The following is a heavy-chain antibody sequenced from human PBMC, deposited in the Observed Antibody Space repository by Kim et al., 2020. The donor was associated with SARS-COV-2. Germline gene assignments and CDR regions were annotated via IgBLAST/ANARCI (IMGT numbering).Heavy chain of an antibody. CDR1: GGTFSSYA. J-gene: IGHJ4*02. V-gene: IGHV1-69*13. D-gene: IGHD3-22*01. CDR2: IIPIFGTA. CDR3: ARAAPSYDSSGYYYTGPPDY. Sequence: SVKVSCKASGGTFSSYAISWVRQAPGQGLEWMGGIIPIFGTANYAQKFQGRVTITADESTSTAYMELSSLRSEDTAVYYCARAAPSYDSSGYYYTGPPDYWGQGTLVTVSS.